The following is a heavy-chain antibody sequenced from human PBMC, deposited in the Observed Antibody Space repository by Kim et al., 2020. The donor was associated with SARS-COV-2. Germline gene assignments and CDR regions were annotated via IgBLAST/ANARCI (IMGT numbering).Heavy chain of an antibody. J-gene: IGHJ6*04. CDR2: IIPIFGTA. CDR1: GGTFSSYA. Sequence: ASVKVSCKASGGTFSSYAISWVRQAPGQGLEWMGGIIPIFGTANYAQKFQGRVTITADESTSTAYIELSSLRSEDTAVYYCARDSPRGLYFDWLLRYDYGMDDRGKGTTVTVSS. V-gene: IGHV1-69*13. D-gene: IGHD3-9*01. CDR3: ARDSPRGLYFDWLLRYDYGMDD.